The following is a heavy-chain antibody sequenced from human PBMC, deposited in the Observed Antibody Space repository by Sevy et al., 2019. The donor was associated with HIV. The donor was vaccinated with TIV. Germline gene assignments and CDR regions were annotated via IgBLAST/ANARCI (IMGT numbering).Heavy chain of an antibody. V-gene: IGHV4-59*01. Sequence: SETLSLTCTVSGGSISSYYWSWIRQPPGKGLEWIGYIYYSGSTNYNPSLKSRVTISVDTSKNQFSLKLSSVTAADTAVYYCARGPGIAAAGRPDPLRYWGQGTLVTVSS. CDR3: ARGPGIAAAGRPDPLRY. D-gene: IGHD6-13*01. CDR2: IYYSGST. J-gene: IGHJ4*02. CDR1: GGSISSYY.